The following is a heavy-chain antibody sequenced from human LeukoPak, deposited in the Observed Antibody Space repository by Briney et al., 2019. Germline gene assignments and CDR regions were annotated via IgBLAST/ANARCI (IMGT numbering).Heavy chain of an antibody. D-gene: IGHD6-19*01. Sequence: GGSLRLSCAASGFTFDDYGMSWVRQAPGKGLEWVSGINWNGGSTAYADSVKGRFTISRDNSKNTLYLQMNSLRAEDTAVYYCARGEQWLVLGCDYWGQGTLVTVSS. V-gene: IGHV3-20*04. CDR2: INWNGGST. CDR3: ARGEQWLVLGCDY. J-gene: IGHJ4*02. CDR1: GFTFDDYG.